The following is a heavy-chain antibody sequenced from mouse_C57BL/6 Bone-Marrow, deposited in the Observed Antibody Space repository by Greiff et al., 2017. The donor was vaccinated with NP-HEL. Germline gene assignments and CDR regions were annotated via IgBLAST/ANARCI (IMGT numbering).Heavy chain of an antibody. CDR1: GYTFTDYY. CDR3: ARYYYGSSYRYFDV. CDR2: INPNNGGT. Sequence: EVQLQQSGPELVKPGASVKISCKASGYTFTDYYMNWVKQSHGKSLEWIGDINPNNGGTSYNQKFKGKATLTVDKSSSTAYMELRSLTSEDSAVCYCARYYYGSSYRYFDVWGTGTTVTVSS. V-gene: IGHV1-26*01. D-gene: IGHD1-1*01. J-gene: IGHJ1*03.